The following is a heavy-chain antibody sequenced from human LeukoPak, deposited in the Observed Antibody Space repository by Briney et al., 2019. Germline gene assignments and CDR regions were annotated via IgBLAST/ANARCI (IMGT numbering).Heavy chain of an antibody. CDR1: GFTFSSYS. D-gene: IGHD6-13*01. CDR2: ISSSSSYI. J-gene: IGHJ6*03. V-gene: IGHV3-21*01. Sequence: GGSLRLSCAASGFTFSSYSMNWVRQAPGKGLEWVSSISSSSSYIYYADSVKGRFTISRDNATNSLYLQMNSLRAEDTAVYYCARDGIAAFYYYYMDVWGKGTTVTVSS. CDR3: ARDGIAAFYYYYMDV.